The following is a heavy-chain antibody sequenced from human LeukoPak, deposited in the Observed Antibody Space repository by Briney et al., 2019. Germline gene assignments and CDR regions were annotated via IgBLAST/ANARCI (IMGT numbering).Heavy chain of an antibody. CDR2: ISRTSSNT. V-gene: IGHV3-21*01. Sequence: GGSLRLSCAASGFTLSNYDMIWVRQAPGRGLEWVSSISRTSSNTYIADSVKGRFSISRDNAKNSLYLQMNNLRVEDTAVYYCAGRYCSNGECPFDSWGQGTLVTVSS. CDR1: GFTLSNYD. J-gene: IGHJ4*02. CDR3: AGRYCSNGECPFDS. D-gene: IGHD2-8*01.